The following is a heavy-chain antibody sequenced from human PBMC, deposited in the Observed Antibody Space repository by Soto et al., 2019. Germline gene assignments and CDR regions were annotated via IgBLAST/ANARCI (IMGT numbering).Heavy chain of an antibody. J-gene: IGHJ6*02. CDR1: GGSISSGDYY. CDR2: IYYSGST. CDR3: ARVTVTTSYYYYGMDV. D-gene: IGHD4-17*01. Sequence: SETLSLTCTVSGGSISSGDYYWSWIRQPPGKGLEWIGYIYYSGSTYYNPSLKSRVTISVDTSKNQFSLKLSSVTAADTAVYYCARVTVTTSYYYYGMDVWGQGTTVTVSS. V-gene: IGHV4-30-4*01.